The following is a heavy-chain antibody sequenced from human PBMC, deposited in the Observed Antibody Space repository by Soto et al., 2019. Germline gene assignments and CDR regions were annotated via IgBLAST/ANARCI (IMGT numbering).Heavy chain of an antibody. CDR3: ASDRRGCSGYEFDY. Sequence: GGSLRLSCAASGFTFSSYGMHWVRQAQGKGLVWVAVISYDGSHKYYADSVEGQFTSTRDKSKNTLYLQKNSLRAEDTAEYYCASDRRGCSGYEFDYWGQGTLVTVSS. V-gene: IGHV3-30*03. CDR1: GFTFSSYG. D-gene: IGHD2-15*01. J-gene: IGHJ4*02. CDR2: ISYDGSHK.